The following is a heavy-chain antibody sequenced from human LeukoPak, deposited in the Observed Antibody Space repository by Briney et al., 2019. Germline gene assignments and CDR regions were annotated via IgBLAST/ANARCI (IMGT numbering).Heavy chain of an antibody. Sequence: GGSLRLSCAASGFTFSSYGIHWVRQAPGKGLEWVAVISYDGSNKYYADSVKGRFTISRDNSKNTLYLQMNSLRAEDTAVYYCAKVDYGDYLPSFDYWGQGTLVTVSS. CDR3: AKVDYGDYLPSFDY. CDR2: ISYDGSNK. CDR1: GFTFSSYG. V-gene: IGHV3-30*18. D-gene: IGHD4-17*01. J-gene: IGHJ4*02.